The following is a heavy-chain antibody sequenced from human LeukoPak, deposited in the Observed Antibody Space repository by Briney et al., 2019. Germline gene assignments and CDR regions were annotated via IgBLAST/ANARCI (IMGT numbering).Heavy chain of an antibody. CDR3: VRHAASGGSGVDH. CDR1: GFTFSSYA. V-gene: IGHV3-73*01. CDR2: IRSKTNNYAT. J-gene: IGHJ4*02. Sequence: TGGSLRLSCAASGFTFSSYAMSWVRQASGKGLEWVGRIRSKTNNYATAYAASVKDRFTISRDDSTNTAYLQMNSLKTEDTAVYYCVRHAASGGSGVDHWGQGTLVTVSS. D-gene: IGHD3-10*01.